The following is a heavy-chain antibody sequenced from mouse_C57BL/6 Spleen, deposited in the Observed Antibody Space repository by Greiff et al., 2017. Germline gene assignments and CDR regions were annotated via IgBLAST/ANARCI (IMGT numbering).Heavy chain of an antibody. V-gene: IGHV1-26*01. J-gene: IGHJ3*01. CDR2: INTNNGGT. CDR3: ARSCDGSSLCAD. Sequence: EVQLQQSGPDLVKPGASVKISCKASGYTFTDYYMNWVKQSQGKSLEWIGDINTNNGGTSYNQKFKGKATFTVDKSSSTAYMELRSLTSEDSAVYYCARSCDGSSLCADWGQGTLVTVSA. D-gene: IGHD1-1*01. CDR1: GYTFTDYY.